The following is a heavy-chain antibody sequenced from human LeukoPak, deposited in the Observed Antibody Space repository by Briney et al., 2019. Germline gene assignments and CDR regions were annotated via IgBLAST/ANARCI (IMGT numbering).Heavy chain of an antibody. J-gene: IGHJ5*02. CDR2: INPSGGST. CDR1: GGTFNNYA. V-gene: IGHV1-46*02. CDR3: AREGWNDVIGWFDP. Sequence: GASVKVSCKASGGTFNNYAFNWVRQAPGQGLEWMGFINPSGGSTTYAQKFQGRVTMTRDTSISTAYMELSRLRSDDTAVYYCAREGWNDVIGWFDPWGQGTLVTVSS. D-gene: IGHD1-1*01.